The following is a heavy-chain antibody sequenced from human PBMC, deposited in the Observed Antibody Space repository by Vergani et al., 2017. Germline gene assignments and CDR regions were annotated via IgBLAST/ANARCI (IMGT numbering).Heavy chain of an antibody. V-gene: IGHV4-39*01. D-gene: IGHD3-22*01. CDR1: GGSISSSSYY. J-gene: IGHJ6*03. CDR3: ARRPRDSSGYYYYYYYMDV. Sequence: QLQLQESGPGLVKPSETLSLTCTVPGGSISSSSYYWGWIRQPPGKGLEWNGRIYYSGSTYYNPSLKSRVTISVDTSKKQFSLKLSSVTAANTAVYYWARRPRDSSGYYYYYYYMDVWGKGTTVTVSS. CDR2: IYYSGST.